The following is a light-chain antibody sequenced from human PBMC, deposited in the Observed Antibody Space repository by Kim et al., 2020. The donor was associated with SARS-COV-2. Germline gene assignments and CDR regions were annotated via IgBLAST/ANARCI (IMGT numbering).Light chain of an antibody. CDR1: SSDVGGYNY. CDR2: DVS. J-gene: IGLJ1*01. Sequence: QSALTQPASVSGSPGQSITISCTGTSSDVGGYNYVSWYQQHQGKAPKLMIYDVSKRPSGVSNRFSGSKSGNTASLTISGLQAEDEADYYCSSYTSSSPLYVFGTGTKVTVL. V-gene: IGLV2-14*01. CDR3: SSYTSSSPLYV.